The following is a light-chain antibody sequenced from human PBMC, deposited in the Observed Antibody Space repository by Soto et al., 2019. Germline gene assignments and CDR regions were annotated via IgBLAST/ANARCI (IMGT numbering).Light chain of an antibody. V-gene: IGLV1-40*01. J-gene: IGLJ1*01. CDR3: QSYHSGLSGPLV. CDR2: NND. CDR1: GSDIGAGFD. Sequence: QSVLTQPPSVSGAPGQRVTISCTGSGSDIGAGFDVHWYQQLPGRAPKLLIYNNDNRPSGIPDRFSGSISGTSASLAITGLQSEDEADYYCQSYHSGLSGPLVFGTGTKLTVL.